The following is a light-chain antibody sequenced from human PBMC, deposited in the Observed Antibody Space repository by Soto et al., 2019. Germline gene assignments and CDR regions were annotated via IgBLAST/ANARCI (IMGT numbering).Light chain of an antibody. CDR3: QHLNTYPLN. CDR2: AAS. V-gene: IGKV1-9*01. Sequence: DIQLTQSPSFLSASVGDRVTITCRASQDISSYLAWYQQKPGKAPKLLIYAASTLQSGVPSRFSGSESGTEFTLTISSLQTEDFATYYCQHLNTYPLNFGGGTKVEIK. J-gene: IGKJ4*01. CDR1: QDISSY.